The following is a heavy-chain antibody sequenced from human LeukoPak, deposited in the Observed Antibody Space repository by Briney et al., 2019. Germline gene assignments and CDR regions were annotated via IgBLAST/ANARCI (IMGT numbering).Heavy chain of an antibody. CDR3: ATLRVTILLDAFDI. J-gene: IGHJ3*02. CDR2: IKQDGSEK. Sequence: PGGSLRLSCAASGFTFSSYWMSWVRQAPGKGLEWVANIKQDGSEKYYVDSVKGRFTISRDNAKNSLYLQMNSLRAEDTAVYYCATLRVTILLDAFDIWGQGTMVTVSS. D-gene: IGHD3-9*01. CDR1: GFTFSSYW. V-gene: IGHV3-7*03.